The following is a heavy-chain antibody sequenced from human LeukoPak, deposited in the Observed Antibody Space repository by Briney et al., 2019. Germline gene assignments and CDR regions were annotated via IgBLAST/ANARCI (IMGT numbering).Heavy chain of an antibody. CDR1: GFTFNTYA. Sequence: GGSLRLSCAASGFTFNTYAMSWVRQAPGKGLEWVSAISGRGDYTYYADSVKGRFTISRDNSKNTLYLQMNGLRAEDTAIYYCAKDPGNIVVVPAATNYFDYWGQGTLVTVSS. V-gene: IGHV3-23*01. CDR3: AKDPGNIVVVPAATNYFDY. D-gene: IGHD2-2*01. J-gene: IGHJ4*02. CDR2: ISGRGDYT.